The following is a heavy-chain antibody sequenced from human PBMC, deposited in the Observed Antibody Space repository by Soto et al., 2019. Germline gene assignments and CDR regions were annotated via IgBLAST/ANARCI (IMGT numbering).Heavy chain of an antibody. D-gene: IGHD3-16*01. CDR1: GYTFNSYY. CDR3: ARGRYDWYFDL. CDR2: FNPSGGST. V-gene: IGHV1-46*02. J-gene: IGHJ2*01. Sequence: ASVKVSCKASGYTFNSYYIHWVRQAPGQGLEWMGIFNPSGGSTNYPQKLQGRVTLTRDTSTSTVYMELSSLRSEDTAIYYCARGRYDWYFDLWGRGTLVTVS.